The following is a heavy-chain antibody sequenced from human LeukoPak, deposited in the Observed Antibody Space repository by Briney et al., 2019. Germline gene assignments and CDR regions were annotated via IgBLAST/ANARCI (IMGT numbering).Heavy chain of an antibody. D-gene: IGHD6-13*01. CDR2: INRSGST. J-gene: IGHJ5*02. V-gene: IGHV4-34*01. CDR3: ASVTITAAGRSWFDP. CDR1: GGSFSGYY. Sequence: PSETLSLTCAISGGSFSGYYWSWIRQPPGKGLEWIGEINRSGSTNYNPSLKSRVTISVDTSKNQFSLKVISVTAAATAVYYCASVTITAAGRSWFDPWGQGTLVTVSS.